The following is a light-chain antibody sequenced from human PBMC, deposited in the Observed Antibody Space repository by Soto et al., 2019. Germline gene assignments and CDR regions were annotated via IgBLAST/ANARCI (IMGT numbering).Light chain of an antibody. J-gene: IGKJ1*01. Sequence: DIQMTQAPSSLSASVGDRVTISCRASQSSRNYVSWYQQKPGAAPQLLIRAASTLQSGVPSRFSGSGSGTDFTLTISSLQIEDFATYFCQQNDSTPQTFGQGTNVEI. CDR1: QSSRNY. CDR2: AAS. V-gene: IGKV1-39*01. CDR3: QQNDSTPQT.